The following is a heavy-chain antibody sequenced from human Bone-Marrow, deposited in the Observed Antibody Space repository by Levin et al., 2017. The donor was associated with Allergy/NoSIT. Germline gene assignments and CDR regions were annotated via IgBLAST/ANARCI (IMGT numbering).Heavy chain of an antibody. CDR3: ARDSGVGGNWFDT. CDR2: ISYDGTKT. CDR1: GFIFSDYS. Sequence: GESLKISCAASGFIFSDYSIHWIRQAPGKGLEWVSDISYDGTKTEYADFVKGRFIISRDTSKNTVYLQMNSLRVEDTAMYYCARDSGVGGNWFDTWGQGTQVTVSS. V-gene: IGHV3-30*04. J-gene: IGHJ5*02.